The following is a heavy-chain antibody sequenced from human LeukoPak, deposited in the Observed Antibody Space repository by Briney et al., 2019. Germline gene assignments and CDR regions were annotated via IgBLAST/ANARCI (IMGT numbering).Heavy chain of an antibody. V-gene: IGHV3-74*01. CDR1: GFTFSSYW. CDR2: INSDGSST. J-gene: IGHJ6*03. CDR3: ARVPGGNSYYYYMDA. Sequence: GGSLRLSCAASGFTFSSYWMHWVRQAPGKGLVWVSRINSDGSSTSYADSVKGRFTISRDNAKNTLYLQMNSLRAEDTAVYYCARVPGGNSYYYYMDAWGKGTTVTVSS. D-gene: IGHD2-15*01.